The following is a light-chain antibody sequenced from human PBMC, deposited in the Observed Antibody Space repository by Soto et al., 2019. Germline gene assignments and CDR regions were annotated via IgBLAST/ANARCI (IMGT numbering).Light chain of an antibody. V-gene: IGKV3-20*01. CDR1: QSVSNNY. CDR3: QQYGSSGT. J-gene: IGKJ1*01. CDR2: GAS. Sequence: EIVLTQSPGTLSLSPGERATLSCRASQSVSNNYLAWYQQKPGQAPRLLIYGASNRATGIPDRFSGSGSGTDFTLTISRVEHEDFEVYYCQQYGSSGTFGQGTKVEIK.